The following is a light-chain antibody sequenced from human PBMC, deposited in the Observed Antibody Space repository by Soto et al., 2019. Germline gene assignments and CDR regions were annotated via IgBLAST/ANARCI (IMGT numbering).Light chain of an antibody. Sequence: QSVLTQPPSVSATPGQRVTISCSGGSSNIGSNSVNWYQQVPGMAPKPLIYNNNQRPSGVPDRFSGSKSGTSASLAISGLQSEDEADFYCAAWDTSLKVVFGGGTKLTVL. CDR1: SSNIGSNS. CDR3: AAWDTSLKVV. J-gene: IGLJ3*02. CDR2: NNN. V-gene: IGLV1-44*01.